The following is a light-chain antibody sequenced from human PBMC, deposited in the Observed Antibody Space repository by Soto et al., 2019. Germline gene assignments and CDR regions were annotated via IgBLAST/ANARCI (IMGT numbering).Light chain of an antibody. CDR3: AAWDASLNCPGV. CDR1: SSNIGSNT. J-gene: IGLJ3*02. CDR2: SNN. V-gene: IGLV1-44*01. Sequence: QSVLTQPPSASGTPGQRVTISCSGSSSNIGSNTVNWYQQRPGTAPKLLIYSNNQRPSGVPDRFSGSRSGTSASLAISGLQSEDEGDDYCAAWDASLNCPGVFGGGTKLTVL.